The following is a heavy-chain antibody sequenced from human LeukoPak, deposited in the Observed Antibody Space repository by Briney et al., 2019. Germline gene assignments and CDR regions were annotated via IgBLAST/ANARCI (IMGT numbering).Heavy chain of an antibody. CDR1: EYTFTGYY. CDR2: INPNSGGT. J-gene: IGHJ6*03. CDR3: ARVTMVRGVITNGYYYYYMDV. V-gene: IGHV1-2*02. Sequence: ASVKVSCKASEYTFTGYYMHWVRQAPGQGLEWMGWINPNSGGTNYAQKFQGRVTMTRDTSISTAYMELSRLISDDTAVYYCARVTMVRGVITNGYYYYYMDVWGKGTTVTISS. D-gene: IGHD3-10*01.